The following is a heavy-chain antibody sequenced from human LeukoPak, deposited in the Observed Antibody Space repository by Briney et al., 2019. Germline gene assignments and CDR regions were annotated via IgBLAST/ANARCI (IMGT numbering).Heavy chain of an antibody. D-gene: IGHD2-2*02. V-gene: IGHV1-69*04. J-gene: IGHJ5*02. CDR2: IIPILGIA. CDR3: ARGPRNIVVVPVAIRDWFDP. Sequence: GASMKVSCKASGGTFSSYAISWVRQAPGQGLEWMGRIIPILGIANYAQKFQGRVTITADKSTGTAYMELSSLRSEDTAVYYCARGPRNIVVVPVAIRDWFDPWGQGTLVTVSS. CDR1: GGTFSSYA.